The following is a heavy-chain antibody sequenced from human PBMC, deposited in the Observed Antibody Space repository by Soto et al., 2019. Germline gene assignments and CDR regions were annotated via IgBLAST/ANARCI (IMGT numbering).Heavy chain of an antibody. CDR3: ARASGGSYGVVDI. V-gene: IGHV4-59*01. Sequence: HVQLQESGPGLVEPSETLSLTCTVFGGSIRSYYLSWVRRPPGKRLEWLGYDYNTRSTTYSPSFKSRVTISADTSRNHFSLKLTSVTAADTAVYYCARASGGSYGVVDIWGQCTMVTVSS. CDR1: GGSIRSYY. CDR2: DYNTRST. D-gene: IGHD1-26*01. J-gene: IGHJ3*02.